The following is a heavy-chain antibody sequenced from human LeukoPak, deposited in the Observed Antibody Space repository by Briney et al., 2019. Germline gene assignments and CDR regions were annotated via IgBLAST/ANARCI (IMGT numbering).Heavy chain of an antibody. J-gene: IGHJ4*02. CDR3: AKGSGYSYGDFDY. V-gene: IGHV3-74*01. D-gene: IGHD5-18*01. CDR1: GFTFSSYW. Sequence: GGSLRLSCAASGFTFSSYWMHWVRQAPGKGLVWVSRINTDGSSTSYADSVKGRFTISRDNAKNSLYLQMNSLRAEDTALYYCAKGSGYSYGDFDYWGQGTLVTVSS. CDR2: INTDGSST.